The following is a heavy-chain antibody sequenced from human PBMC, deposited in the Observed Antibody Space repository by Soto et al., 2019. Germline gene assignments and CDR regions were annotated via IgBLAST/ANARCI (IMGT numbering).Heavy chain of an antibody. V-gene: IGHV4-34*01. D-gene: IGHD2-15*01. CDR2: INHSGST. CDR3: ASQRAEAAVFDY. Sequence: PSETLSLTCAVYGGSFSGYYWNWIRQPPGKGLEWIGEINHSGSTNYNPSLKSRVTISVDTSKNQFSLKLSSVTAADTAVYYCASQRAEAAVFDYSGQGTLVTVSS. CDR1: GGSFSGYY. J-gene: IGHJ4*02.